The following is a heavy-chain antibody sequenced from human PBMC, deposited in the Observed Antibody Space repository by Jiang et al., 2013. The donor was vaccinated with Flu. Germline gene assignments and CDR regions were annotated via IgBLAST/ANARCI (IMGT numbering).Heavy chain of an antibody. Sequence: WIAWVRQMPGKGLEWMGIIFLGDSDTRYSPSFQGQVTISADKSINTAYLQWSSLKASDTAMYYCARRGIAAAGSYGMDVWGQGTTVTVSS. J-gene: IGHJ6*02. CDR2: IFLGDSDT. CDR3: ARRGIAAAGSYGMDV. V-gene: IGHV5-51*01. D-gene: IGHD6-13*01. CDR1: W.